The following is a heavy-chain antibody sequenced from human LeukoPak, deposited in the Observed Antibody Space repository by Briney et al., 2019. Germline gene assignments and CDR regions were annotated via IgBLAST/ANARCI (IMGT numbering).Heavy chain of an antibody. Sequence: SETLSLTCTVSGGSISSYYWSWIRQPPGKGLEWXGYIYYSESTNYNPSLKSRVTISVDTSKNQISLKLSSVTAADTAVYYCARDGEVEDSSGYIWFDPWGQGTLVTVSS. V-gene: IGHV4-59*01. D-gene: IGHD3-22*01. CDR2: IYYSEST. CDR1: GGSISSYY. J-gene: IGHJ5*02. CDR3: ARDGEVEDSSGYIWFDP.